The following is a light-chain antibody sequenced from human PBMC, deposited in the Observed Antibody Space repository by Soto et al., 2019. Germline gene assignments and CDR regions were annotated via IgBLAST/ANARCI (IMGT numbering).Light chain of an antibody. CDR1: QSVFNNH. V-gene: IGKV3-20*01. Sequence: EIVLTQSPDTLPLSPGERATLSCRASQSVFNNHIGRYQQKPGQAPRRLIFGASFRATGIPDRFSGSGSGTDFTLTISRLGPEDFAVYYCQQYGSSPTTFGQGTKVDIK. J-gene: IGKJ1*01. CDR3: QQYGSSPTT. CDR2: GAS.